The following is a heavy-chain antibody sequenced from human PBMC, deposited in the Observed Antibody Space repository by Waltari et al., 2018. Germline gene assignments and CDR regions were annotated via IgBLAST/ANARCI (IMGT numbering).Heavy chain of an antibody. Sequence: QVQLQQSGPGLVKPSQTLSLTCAIFGDSVSSDSAAWNWIRQSPSRGLEWLGRTYYRSKLFSRYAVSVQSRITIKPDTSKNQFSLQLNSVTPEDTAVYYCARGPQQLVPWGQGTLVTVSS. CDR1: GDSVSSDSAA. J-gene: IGHJ4*02. CDR2: TYYRSKLFS. CDR3: ARGPQQLVP. D-gene: IGHD6-13*01. V-gene: IGHV6-1*01.